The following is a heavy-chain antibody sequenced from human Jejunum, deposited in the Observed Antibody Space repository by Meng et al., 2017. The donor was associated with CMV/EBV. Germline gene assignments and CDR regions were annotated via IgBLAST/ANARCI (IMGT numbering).Heavy chain of an antibody. V-gene: IGHV4-59*01. Sequence: CTVSGDSISRYHWSWIRQPPGKGLEWIGHIYYTGRTNYNPSLESRVTISIDTSKNQFSLRLSSVTAADTAIYYCARDRGKQGGLDYWGQGNLVTVSS. CDR2: IYYTGRT. D-gene: IGHD3-16*01. CDR3: ARDRGKQGGLDY. J-gene: IGHJ4*02. CDR1: GDSISRYH.